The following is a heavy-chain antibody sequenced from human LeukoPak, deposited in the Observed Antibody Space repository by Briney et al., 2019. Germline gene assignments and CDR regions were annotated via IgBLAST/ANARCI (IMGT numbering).Heavy chain of an antibody. CDR2: IYRTGST. J-gene: IGHJ6*04. V-gene: IGHV4-4*02. Sequence: SETLPLTCAVSGGSISSSNWCTWVRQPPGKGLEWIGEIYRTGSTNYNPSLKSRVTMSVDKSKNQFSLKMSSVTAADTAVYYCARRFGELYPNYYYGMDVWGKGTTVTVSS. CDR1: GGSISSSNW. D-gene: IGHD3-16*01. CDR3: ARRFGELYPNYYYGMDV.